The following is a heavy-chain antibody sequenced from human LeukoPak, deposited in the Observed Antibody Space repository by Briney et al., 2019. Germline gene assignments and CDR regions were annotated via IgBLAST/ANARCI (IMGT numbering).Heavy chain of an antibody. CDR2: IYYSGST. V-gene: IGHV4-59*01. J-gene: IGHJ1*01. D-gene: IGHD4-23*01. Sequence: SETLSLTCTVSGGSISSYYWSWIRQPPGKGLEWIGYIYYSGSTNYNPSLKSRVTISVDTSKNQFSLKLSSVTAADTAVYYCASSNSVQENFQHWGQSTLVTVSS. CDR3: ASSNSVQENFQH. CDR1: GGSISSYY.